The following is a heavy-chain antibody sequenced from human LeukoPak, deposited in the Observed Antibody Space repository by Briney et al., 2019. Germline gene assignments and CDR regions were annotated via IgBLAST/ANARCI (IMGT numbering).Heavy chain of an antibody. J-gene: IGHJ4*02. CDR2: ISAYNGNT. V-gene: IGHV1-18*01. Sequence: ASVKVSCKASGYIFTSYGISWVRQAPGQGLEWMGWISAYNGNTNYAQKLQGRVTMTRDMSTSTVYMELSSLRSEDTAVYYCAADSYCSGGSCYLTRDYWGQGTLVTVSS. CDR3: AADSYCSGGSCYLTRDY. CDR1: GYIFTSYG. D-gene: IGHD2-15*01.